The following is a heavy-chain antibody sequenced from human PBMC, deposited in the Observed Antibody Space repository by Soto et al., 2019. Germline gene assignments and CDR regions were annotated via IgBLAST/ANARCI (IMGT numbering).Heavy chain of an antibody. V-gene: IGHV5-51*01. Sequence: PGESLKISCKGSVYSFTGYWIGWVRQMPGKGLEWMGIIYPGDSDTRYSPSFQGQVTISADKSISTAYLQWSSLKASDTAMYYCARRSRDFDSSGYLSWFDPWGQRTLVTVSS. J-gene: IGHJ5*02. CDR3: ARRSRDFDSSGYLSWFDP. CDR1: VYSFTGYW. D-gene: IGHD3-22*01. CDR2: IYPGDSDT.